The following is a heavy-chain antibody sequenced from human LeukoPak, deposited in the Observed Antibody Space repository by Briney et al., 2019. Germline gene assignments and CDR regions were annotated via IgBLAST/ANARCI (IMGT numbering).Heavy chain of an antibody. CDR3: ARADSSWYWRSGYLSWFDP. J-gene: IGHJ5*02. D-gene: IGHD6-13*01. CDR1: GGSISSSSYY. Sequence: PSETLSLTCTVSGGSISSSSYYWGWIRQPPGKGLEWIGSIYYSGSTYYNPSLKSRVTISVDTSKNQFSLKLSSVTAADTAVYYCARADSSWYWRSGYLSWFDPWGQGTLVTVSS. V-gene: IGHV4-39*07. CDR2: IYYSGST.